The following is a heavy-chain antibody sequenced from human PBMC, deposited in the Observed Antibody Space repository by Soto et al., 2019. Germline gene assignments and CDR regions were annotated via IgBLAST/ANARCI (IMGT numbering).Heavy chain of an antibody. V-gene: IGHV4-59*01. D-gene: IGHD3-9*01. CDR3: ARARGYDILTGYYDY. CDR2: IYYSGST. J-gene: IGHJ4*02. CDR1: GGSISSYY. Sequence: PETLSLTCTVSGGSISSYYWSWIRQPPGKGLEWIGYIYYSGSTNYNPSLKSRVTISVDTSKNQFSLKLSSVTAADTAVYYCARARGYDILTGYYDYWGQGTLVTVSS.